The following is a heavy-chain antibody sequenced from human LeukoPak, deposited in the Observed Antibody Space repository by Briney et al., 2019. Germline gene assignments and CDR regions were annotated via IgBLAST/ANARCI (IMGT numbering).Heavy chain of an antibody. CDR3: ARGLITIFGVVTRGPDY. V-gene: IGHV1-18*01. D-gene: IGHD3-3*01. J-gene: IGHJ4*02. Sequence: GASVEVSCKASGYTFTSYGISWVRQAPGQGLEWMGWISAYNGNTNYAQKLQGRVTVTTDTSTSTAYMELRSLRSDDTAVYYCARGLITIFGVVTRGPDYWGQGTLVTVSS. CDR1: GYTFTSYG. CDR2: ISAYNGNT.